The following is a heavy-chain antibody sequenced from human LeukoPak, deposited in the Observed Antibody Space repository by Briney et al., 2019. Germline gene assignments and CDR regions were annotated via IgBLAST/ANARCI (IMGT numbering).Heavy chain of an antibody. J-gene: IGHJ6*02. V-gene: IGHV3-33*01. CDR1: GFTFSSYG. CDR2: IWYDGSNK. Sequence: GRSLRLSCAASGFTFSSYGMHWVRQAPGKGLEWVAVIWYDGSNKYYADSVKGRFTISRDNSKNTLYLQMNSLRAEDTAVYYCARDLKYYCDSSGYYPPGIKNYYGMDVWGQGTTVTVSS. D-gene: IGHD3-22*01. CDR3: ARDLKYYCDSSGYYPPGIKNYYGMDV.